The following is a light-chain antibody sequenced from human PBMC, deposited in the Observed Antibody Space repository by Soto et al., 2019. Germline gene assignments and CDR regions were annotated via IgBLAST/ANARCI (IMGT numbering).Light chain of an antibody. Sequence: AIRMTQSPSSFSASTGDRVTITCRASQGISSYLAWYQQKPGKAPKLLIYAASTLQSGVPSRFSGSGSGTEFTLTISSMQPDDLATYYCQQYHGFSRTFGQGTKVDIK. CDR1: QGISSY. CDR3: QQYHGFSRT. J-gene: IGKJ1*01. CDR2: AAS. V-gene: IGKV1-8*01.